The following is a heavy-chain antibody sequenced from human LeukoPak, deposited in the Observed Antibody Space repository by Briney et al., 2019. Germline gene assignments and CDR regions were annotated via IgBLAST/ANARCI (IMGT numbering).Heavy chain of an antibody. Sequence: ASVKVSCKASGYTFTSYDINWVRQATGQGLEWMGWMNPNSGNTGYAQKFQGRVTMTRNTSISTAYMGLSSLRSEDTAVYYCARGGVVVPAAIGDYWGQGTLVTVSS. CDR3: ARGGVVVPAAIGDY. J-gene: IGHJ4*02. D-gene: IGHD2-2*02. CDR1: GYTFTSYD. CDR2: MNPNSGNT. V-gene: IGHV1-8*01.